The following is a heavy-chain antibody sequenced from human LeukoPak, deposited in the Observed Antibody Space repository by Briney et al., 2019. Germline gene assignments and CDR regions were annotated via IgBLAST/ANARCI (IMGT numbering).Heavy chain of an antibody. D-gene: IGHD2-15*01. V-gene: IGHV3-64*04. CDR3: ARSGRYCSGGSCYPQIDY. CDR1: GFTFSSYV. CDR2: ISSNGGST. J-gene: IGHJ4*02. Sequence: GGSLRLSCSASGFTFSSYVMHWVRQAPGKGLEYVSAISSNGGSTYYADSVKGRFTISRDNAKNSLYLQMNSLRAEDTAVYYCARSGRYCSGGSCYPQIDYWGQGTLVTVSS.